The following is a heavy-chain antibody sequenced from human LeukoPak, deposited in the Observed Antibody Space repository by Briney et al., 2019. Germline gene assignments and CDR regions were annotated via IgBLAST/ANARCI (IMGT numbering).Heavy chain of an antibody. J-gene: IGHJ4*02. CDR1: GGSISSSSYY. V-gene: IGHV4-39*07. CDR3: ARVYSSGWGYYFDY. Sequence: SETLSLTCTVSGGSISSSSYYWGWIRQPPGKGQEWIGSIYYSGSTYYNPSLKSRVTISVDTSKNQFSLKLSSVTAADTAVYYCARVYSSGWGYYFDYWGQGTLVTVSS. D-gene: IGHD6-19*01. CDR2: IYYSGST.